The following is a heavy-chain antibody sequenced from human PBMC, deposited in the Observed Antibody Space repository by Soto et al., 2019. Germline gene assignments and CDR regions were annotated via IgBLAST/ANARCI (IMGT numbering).Heavy chain of an antibody. D-gene: IGHD3-10*01. CDR3: AKESSRYYYGSGHGMDV. Sequence: GGSLRLSCAASGFTFSSYGMHWVRQAPGKGLEWVAVISYDGSNKYYADSVKGRFTISRDNSKNTLYLQMNSLRAEDTAVYYCAKESSRYYYGSGHGMDVWGQGTTVTVSS. J-gene: IGHJ6*02. CDR2: ISYDGSNK. V-gene: IGHV3-30*18. CDR1: GFTFSSYG.